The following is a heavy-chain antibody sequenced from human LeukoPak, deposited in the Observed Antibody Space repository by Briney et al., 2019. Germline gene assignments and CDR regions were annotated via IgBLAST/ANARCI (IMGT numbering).Heavy chain of an antibody. CDR3: ARRYCSGGSCYSSFDY. V-gene: IGHV4-59*01. CDR1: GGSISSYY. Sequence: SQTLSLTCTVSGGSISSYYWSWIRQSPGKGLEWIGYIYNSGSTNYNPSLKSRVTISVDTSKNQFSLKPSSVTAADTAVYYCARRYCSGGSCYSSFDYWGQGTLVTVSS. J-gene: IGHJ4*02. D-gene: IGHD2-15*01. CDR2: IYNSGST.